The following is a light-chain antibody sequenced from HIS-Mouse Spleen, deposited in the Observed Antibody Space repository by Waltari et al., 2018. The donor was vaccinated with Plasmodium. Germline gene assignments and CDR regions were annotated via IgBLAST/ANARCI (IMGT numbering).Light chain of an antibody. CDR2: KDS. CDR3: YSAADNNRV. J-gene: IGLJ3*02. V-gene: IGLV3-27*01. Sequence: SYELTQPSSVSVSPGQTARITCSGDVLAKKYARWFQRKPGQAPVRVIYKDSERPSGSPGRFSGSSSGTTVTLTISGAQVEDEADYYCYSAADNNRVFGGGTKLTVL. CDR1: VLAKKY.